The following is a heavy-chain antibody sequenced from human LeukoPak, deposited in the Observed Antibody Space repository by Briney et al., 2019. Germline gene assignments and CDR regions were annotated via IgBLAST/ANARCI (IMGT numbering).Heavy chain of an antibody. Sequence: GGSLRLSCAASGFTFSSYGMHWVRQAPGKGLEWVAFIRYDGSNKYYADSVKGRFTISRDNAKNSLYLQMNSLRAEDTAVYYCARDFSPYENYWGQGTLVTVSS. CDR2: IRYDGSNK. J-gene: IGHJ4*02. V-gene: IGHV3-30*02. CDR3: ARDFSPYENY. D-gene: IGHD5-12*01. CDR1: GFTFSSYG.